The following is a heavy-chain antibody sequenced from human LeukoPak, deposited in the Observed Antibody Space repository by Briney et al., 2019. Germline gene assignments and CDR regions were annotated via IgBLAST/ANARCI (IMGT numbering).Heavy chain of an antibody. V-gene: IGHV4-39*01. J-gene: IGHJ4*02. CDR1: GGSISSSTYY. D-gene: IGHD4-17*01. CDR2: ISYSGNT. CDR3: ARLDYGDYRY. Sequence: PSETLPLTCTVSGGSISSSTYYWGWLRQPPGKGLQWIGSISYSGNTYYNPSLKSRVTIFVDTSKNQFSLKLSSVTAADTAVYYCARLDYGDYRYWGQGTLVTVSS.